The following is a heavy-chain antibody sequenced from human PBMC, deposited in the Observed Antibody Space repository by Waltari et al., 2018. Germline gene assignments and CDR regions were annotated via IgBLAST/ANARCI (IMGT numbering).Heavy chain of an antibody. V-gene: IGHV3-48*01. Sequence: EVQLVESGGGLVQPGGALRLACAAAGVTFSSYSMNWGRRGRGKGREGFACIGRSCTTITYTDSAELRFPISRANAKTSLYLPLNRLCAADAAASYYVMNDYVRGSYYWGQGTLVTVSS. D-gene: IGHD3-16*01. CDR1: GVTFSSYS. CDR2: IGRSCTTI. CDR3: VMNDYVRGSYY. J-gene: IGHJ4*02.